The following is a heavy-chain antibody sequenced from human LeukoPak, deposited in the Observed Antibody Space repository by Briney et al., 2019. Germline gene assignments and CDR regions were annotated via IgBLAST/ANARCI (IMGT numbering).Heavy chain of an antibody. CDR1: GGTFSSYA. CDR2: IIPIFGTA. Sequence: SVKVSCKASGGTFSSYAISWVRQAPGQGLEWTGGIIPIFGTANYAQKFQGRVTITADESTSTAYMELSSLRSEDTAVYYCARDLGTRYCSGGSCYYYYMDVWGKGTTVTVSS. V-gene: IGHV1-69*01. CDR3: ARDLGTRYCSGGSCYYYYMDV. J-gene: IGHJ6*03. D-gene: IGHD2-15*01.